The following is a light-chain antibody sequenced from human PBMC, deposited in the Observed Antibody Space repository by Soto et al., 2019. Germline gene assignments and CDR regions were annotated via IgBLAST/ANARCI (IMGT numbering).Light chain of an antibody. V-gene: IGKV3-20*01. J-gene: IGKJ1*01. CDR2: GAS. CDR3: QQYVISPWA. Sequence: PRNLSLSPGERATLSCRASQSINSNYFAWYQQKPGQAPRLLIYGASRRATGIPDRFSGSGSGTDFTLTISRLEPEDFAVYYCQQYVISPWAFGQGTKVDIK. CDR1: QSINSNY.